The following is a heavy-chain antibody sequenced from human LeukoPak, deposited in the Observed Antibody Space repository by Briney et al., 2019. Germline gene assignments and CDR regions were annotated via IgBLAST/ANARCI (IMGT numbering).Heavy chain of an antibody. D-gene: IGHD3-22*01. CDR2: IYTSGST. CDR1: GGSISSGSYY. CDR3: ARKRTEPITTDAFDI. V-gene: IGHV4-61*02. Sequence: SETLSLTCTVSGGSISSGSYYWSWIRQPAGKGLEWIGRIYTSGSTNYNPSLKSRVTISVDTSKNQFSLKLSSVTAADTAVYYCARKRTEPITTDAFDIWGQGTMVTVSS. J-gene: IGHJ3*02.